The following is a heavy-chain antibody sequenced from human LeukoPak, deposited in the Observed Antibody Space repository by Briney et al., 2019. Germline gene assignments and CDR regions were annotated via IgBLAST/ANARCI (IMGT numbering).Heavy chain of an antibody. D-gene: IGHD2-15*01. V-gene: IGHV3-21*01. Sequence: GGSLRLSCAASEFTFSTYSMNWVRQTPGKGLEWVASINNSSSYIYYSDSVKGRFTISRDNAKNSLYLQMNSLRAEDTAVYYCARDLDPFPTPYSDFWGQGTLVTVSS. CDR1: EFTFSTYS. CDR3: ARDLDPFPTPYSDF. J-gene: IGHJ4*02. CDR2: INNSSSYI.